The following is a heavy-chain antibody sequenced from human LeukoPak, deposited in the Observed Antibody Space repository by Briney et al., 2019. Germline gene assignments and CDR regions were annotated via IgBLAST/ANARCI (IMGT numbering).Heavy chain of an antibody. J-gene: IGHJ4*02. D-gene: IGHD4-11*01. CDR1: GGSISYNY. Sequence: SETLSLTCTVSGGSISYNYWSWIRQPPGKGLEWIGYIYYSGSTSYNPSFRSRVTMSVDTSKNQFSPKLSSVTAADTAAYYCAGGKYSNNFIEFDYWGQGTVVTVSS. V-gene: IGHV4-59*12. CDR3: AGGKYSNNFIEFDY. CDR2: IYYSGST.